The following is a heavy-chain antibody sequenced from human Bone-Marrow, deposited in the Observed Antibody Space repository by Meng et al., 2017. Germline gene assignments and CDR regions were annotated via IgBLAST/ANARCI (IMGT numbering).Heavy chain of an antibody. Sequence: QITLKESGPTLVKPTQTLTLTCTFSGFSLSTSGVGVGWIRQPPGKALEWLALIYWDDDKRYSPSLKSRLTITKDTSKNQVVLTMTNMDPVDTATYYCAHRRDTARRHRWFDPWGQGTLVTVSS. V-gene: IGHV2-5*02. D-gene: IGHD5-18*01. CDR2: IYWDDDK. CDR1: GFSLSTSGVG. CDR3: AHRRDTARRHRWFDP. J-gene: IGHJ5*02.